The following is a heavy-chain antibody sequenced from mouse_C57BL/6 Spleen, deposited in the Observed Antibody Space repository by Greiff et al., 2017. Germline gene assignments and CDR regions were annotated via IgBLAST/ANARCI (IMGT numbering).Heavy chain of an antibody. V-gene: IGHV1-50*01. J-gene: IGHJ1*03. D-gene: IGHD2-4*01. CDR2: IDPSDSYT. CDR1: GYTFTSYW. CDR3: ARNYDEGRGYFDV. Sequence: QVQLQQPGAELVKPGASVKLSCKASGYTFTSYWMQWVKQRPGQGLEWIGEIDPSDSYTNYNQKFKGKATLTVDTSSSTAYMQLSSLTSEDSAVYYCARNYDEGRGYFDVWGTGTTVTVSS.